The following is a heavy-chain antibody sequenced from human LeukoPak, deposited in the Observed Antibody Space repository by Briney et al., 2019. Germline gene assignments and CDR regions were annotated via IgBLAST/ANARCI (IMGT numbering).Heavy chain of an antibody. J-gene: IGHJ2*01. D-gene: IGHD3-22*01. V-gene: IGHV4-39*07. CDR3: ARVFRDSSGYNELASWYFDL. Sequence: KPSETLSLTCTVSGGSISSSSYYWGWIRQPPGKGLEWIGSIYYSGSTYYNPSLKSRVTISVDTSKNQFSLKLSSVTAADTAVYYCARVFRDSSGYNELASWYFDLWGRGTLVTVSS. CDR2: IYYSGST. CDR1: GGSISSSSYY.